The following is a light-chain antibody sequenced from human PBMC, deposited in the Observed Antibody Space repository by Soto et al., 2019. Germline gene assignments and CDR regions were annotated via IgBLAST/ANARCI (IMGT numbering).Light chain of an antibody. CDR3: QSFDSSLSGSV. J-gene: IGLJ1*01. CDR1: SSNIGSVYD. Sequence: QSVLTQSPSVCGAPGQTVTISCTGSSSNIGSVYDVHWYQQLPGTAPKLLIYGNTNRPSGVPDRFSGSKSATSASLAITGLQAEDEADYYCQSFDSSLSGSVFGTGTKLTVL. CDR2: GNT. V-gene: IGLV1-40*01.